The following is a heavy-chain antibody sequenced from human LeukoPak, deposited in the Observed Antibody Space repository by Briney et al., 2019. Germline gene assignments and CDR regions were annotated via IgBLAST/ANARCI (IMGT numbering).Heavy chain of an antibody. CDR2: IIPIFGTA. V-gene: IGHV1-69*13. Sequence: VKVSCKASGGTFSSYAISWGRQAPGQGLEWMGGIIPIFGTANYAQKFQGRVTITADKSTSTAYMELSSLRSEDTAVYYCGSSGYYSRSGYYFDYWGQGTLVTVSS. CDR3: GSSGYYSRSGYYFDY. J-gene: IGHJ4*02. CDR1: GGTFSSYA. D-gene: IGHD3-22*01.